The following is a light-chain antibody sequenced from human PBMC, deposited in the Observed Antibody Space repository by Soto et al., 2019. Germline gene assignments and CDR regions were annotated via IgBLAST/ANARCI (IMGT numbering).Light chain of an antibody. J-gene: IGKJ1*01. Sequence: EIVMTHSPATVSVSPGERVTLSCRASQSVSGNLAWYQQKPGQAPRLLIYGASTRATDIPVRFSGSGSGTEFTLTISSLQSEDFAVYYCQQYNDWPRTFGQGTKVDIK. CDR1: QSVSGN. CDR3: QQYNDWPRT. CDR2: GAS. V-gene: IGKV3-15*01.